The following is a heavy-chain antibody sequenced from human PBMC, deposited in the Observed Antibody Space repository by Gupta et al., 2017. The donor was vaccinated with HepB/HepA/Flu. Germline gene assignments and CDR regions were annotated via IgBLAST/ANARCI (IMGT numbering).Heavy chain of an antibody. J-gene: IGHJ4*02. V-gene: IGHV3-7*01. D-gene: IGHD2-21*01. CDR3: ARLLGGVDY. Sequence: EVQLVESGGGLVQPGGSLRLSCAASGFTFSSYWMSWVRQAPGKGLEWVANIKQDGSEKYFVDSVKGRFIISRDNAKNSLYLQMNSLRAEDAAVYYCARLLGGVDYWGQGILVTVSS. CDR2: IKQDGSEK. CDR1: GFTFSSYW.